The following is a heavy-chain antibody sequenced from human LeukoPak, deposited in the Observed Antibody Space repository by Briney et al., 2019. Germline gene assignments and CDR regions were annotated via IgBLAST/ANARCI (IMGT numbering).Heavy chain of an antibody. CDR3: ARGYYDYVWGSYRNAFDI. D-gene: IGHD3-16*02. Sequence: PSETLSLTCTVSGYSISSGYYWGWIRQPPGKGLEWIGSIYHSGSTYYNPSLKSRVTISVDTSKNQFSLKLSSVTAPDTAVNYCARGYYDYVWGSYRNAFDIWGQGTMVTVSS. CDR2: IYHSGST. V-gene: IGHV4-38-2*02. CDR1: GYSISSGYY. J-gene: IGHJ3*02.